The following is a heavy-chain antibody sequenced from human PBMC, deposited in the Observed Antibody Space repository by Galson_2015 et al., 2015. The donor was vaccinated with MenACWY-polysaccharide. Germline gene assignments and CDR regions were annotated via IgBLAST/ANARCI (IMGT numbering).Heavy chain of an antibody. CDR3: AKDGERRGIAAPPGYYGMDV. Sequence: SLRLSCAASGFTFDDYAMHWVRQAPGKGLEWVSGISWNSGSIGYADSVKGRFTISRDNAKNSLYLQMNSLRAEDTALYYCAKDGERRGIAAPPGYYGMDVWGQGTTVTVSS. CDR1: GFTFDDYA. V-gene: IGHV3-9*01. J-gene: IGHJ6*02. CDR2: ISWNSGSI. D-gene: IGHD6-13*01.